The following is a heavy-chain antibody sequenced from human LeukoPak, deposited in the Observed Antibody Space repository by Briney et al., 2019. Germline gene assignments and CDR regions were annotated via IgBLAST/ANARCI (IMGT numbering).Heavy chain of an antibody. CDR1: GFTLSSYW. V-gene: IGHV3-30*18. CDR2: ISYDGSNK. J-gene: IGHJ4*02. D-gene: IGHD5-18*01. CDR3: AKDTTFLGDTANFDY. Sequence: GGSLRLSCAASGFTLSSYWMSWVRQAPGKGLEWVAVISYDGSNKYYADSVKGRFTISRDNSKNTLYLQMNSLRAEDTAVYYCAKDTTFLGDTANFDYWGQGTLVTVSS.